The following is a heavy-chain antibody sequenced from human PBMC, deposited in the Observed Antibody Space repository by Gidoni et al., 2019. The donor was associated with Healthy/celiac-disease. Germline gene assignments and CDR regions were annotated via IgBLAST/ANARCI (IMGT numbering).Heavy chain of an antibody. V-gene: IGHV4-4*07. D-gene: IGHD6-19*01. Sequence: QVQLQESGPGLVKPSETLSLTCTVSGGSISSYYWSWIRQPAGKGLEGIGRSYPSGSTNYNPSLKSRVTMSVDTSKNQFSLKLSAVTAADTAVYYCARVAYSSGWYSGFWFDPWGQGTLVTVSS. CDR2: SYPSGST. CDR3: ARVAYSSGWYSGFWFDP. CDR1: GGSISSYY. J-gene: IGHJ5*02.